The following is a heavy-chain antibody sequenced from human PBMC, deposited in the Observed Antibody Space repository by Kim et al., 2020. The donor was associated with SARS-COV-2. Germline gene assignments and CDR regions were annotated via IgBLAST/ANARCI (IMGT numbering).Heavy chain of an antibody. D-gene: IGHD3-10*01. CDR1: GGSISSYY. CDR2: IYYSGST. J-gene: IGHJ4*02. Sequence: SETLSLTCTVSGGSISSYYWSWIRQPPGKGLEWIGYIYYSGSTNYNPSLKSRVTISVDTSKNQFSLKLSSVTAADTAVYYCARSNYYGSGARKPFDYWGQGTLVTVSS. V-gene: IGHV4-59*13. CDR3: ARSNYYGSGARKPFDY.